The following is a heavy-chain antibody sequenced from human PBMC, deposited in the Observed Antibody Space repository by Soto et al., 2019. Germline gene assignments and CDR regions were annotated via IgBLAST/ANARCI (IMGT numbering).Heavy chain of an antibody. CDR1: GFSLNTGGLG. D-gene: IGHD2-21*02. J-gene: IGHJ6*02. Sequence: QITLKESGPTLVKPTQTLTLNCSVSGFSLNTGGLGVGWIRQPPGKALEWLALIYWVDDKRYSPSLRNRLSISKDTSNNLVVFTMTNMDPVDTATYYCIHSRCGGDCLRSYSSHYYYGLDVWGQGTTVTVSS. CDR3: IHSRCGGDCLRSYSSHYYYGLDV. CDR2: IYWVDDK. V-gene: IGHV2-5*02.